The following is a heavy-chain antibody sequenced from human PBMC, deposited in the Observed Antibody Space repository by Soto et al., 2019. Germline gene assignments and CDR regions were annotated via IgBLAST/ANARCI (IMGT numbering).Heavy chain of an antibody. CDR3: ARGGDDSTYYFDY. D-gene: IGHD3-10*01. CDR2: ISSSGSTI. Sequence: ESGGGLVQPGGSLRLSCAASGFTFSSYEMNWVRQAPGKGLEWVSYISSSGSTIYYADSVKGRFTISRDNAKNSLYLQMNSLRAEDTAVYYCARGGDDSTYYFDYWGQGTLVTVSS. CDR1: GFTFSSYE. J-gene: IGHJ4*02. V-gene: IGHV3-48*03.